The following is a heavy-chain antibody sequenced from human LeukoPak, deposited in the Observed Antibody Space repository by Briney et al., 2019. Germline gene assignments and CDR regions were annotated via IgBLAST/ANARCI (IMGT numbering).Heavy chain of an antibody. CDR2: MNPNSGNT. V-gene: IGHV1-8*01. CDR1: GYTFTSYD. J-gene: IGHJ6*02. D-gene: IGHD2-2*01. CDR3: ARVPYCSSTSCPPAHYYYGMDV. Sequence: ASVKVSCKASGYTFTSYDINWVRQATGQGLEWMGWMNPNSGNTGYAQKFQGRVTMTRNTSISTAYMELSSLRSEDTAVYYCARVPYCSSTSCPPAHYYYGMDVWGRGTTVTVSS.